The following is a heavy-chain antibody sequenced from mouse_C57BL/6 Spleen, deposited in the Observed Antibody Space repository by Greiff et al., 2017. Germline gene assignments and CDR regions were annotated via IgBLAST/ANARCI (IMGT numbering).Heavy chain of an antibody. J-gene: IGHJ3*01. D-gene: IGHD1-1*01. V-gene: IGHV1-19*01. CDR3: ARSYYGSSTWFAY. CDR2: INPYNGGT. Sequence: EVQLQQSGPVLVKPGASVKMSCKASGYTFTDYYMNWVKQSHGKSLEWIGVINPYNGGTSYNQKFKGKATLTVDKSSSTAYMELNSLTSEDSAVYYCARSYYGSSTWFAYWGQGTLVTVSA. CDR1: GYTFTDYY.